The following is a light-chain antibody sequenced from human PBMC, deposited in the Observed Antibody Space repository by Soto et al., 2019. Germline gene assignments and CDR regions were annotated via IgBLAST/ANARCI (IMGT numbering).Light chain of an antibody. Sequence: DVVLTQSPLSLPVTPGEPASISCRSSQSLLHSDGYNYLDWYLQKPGQSPQLLIYLGSNRASGVPDRFSGSGSGTDFTLIISRVEAEDVGVYYCMQALQTPVTFGQGTKVEIK. J-gene: IGKJ1*01. CDR2: LGS. V-gene: IGKV2-28*01. CDR1: QSLLHSDGYNY. CDR3: MQALQTPVT.